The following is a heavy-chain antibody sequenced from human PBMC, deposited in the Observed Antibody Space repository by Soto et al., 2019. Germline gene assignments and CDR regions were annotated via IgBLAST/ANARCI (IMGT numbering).Heavy chain of an antibody. Sequence: ASVKVSCKASGYTFTSYGISWVRQAPGQGLEWMGWINPDSGTPYYAQKFKGGVTMTRDTSLGTAYLVLNRLEYDDTAVYYCARSDDLWGPGTLVTVSS. J-gene: IGHJ4*02. CDR2: INPDSGTP. CDR1: GYTFTSYG. V-gene: IGHV1-18*01. CDR3: ARSDDL.